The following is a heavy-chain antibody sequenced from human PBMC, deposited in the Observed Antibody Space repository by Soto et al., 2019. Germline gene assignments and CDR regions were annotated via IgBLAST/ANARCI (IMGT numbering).Heavy chain of an antibody. CDR2: LYHSGST. D-gene: IGHD3-3*01. V-gene: IGHV4-38-2*01. J-gene: IGHJ4*02. CDR3: ARNSYYDFWSGYQRAFDF. CDR1: CYPISSGYY. Sequence: SETLSLTCAVSCYPISSGYYWGWIRQSPGKGLEWIGSLYHSGSTYYNPSLKSRVTISVDSSKNQFSLKLSSVTAADTAVYYCARNSYYDFWSGYQRAFDFWGQGTLVTVS.